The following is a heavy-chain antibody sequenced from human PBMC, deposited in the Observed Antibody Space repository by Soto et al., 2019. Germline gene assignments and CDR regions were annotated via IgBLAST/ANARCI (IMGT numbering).Heavy chain of an antibody. D-gene: IGHD5-12*01. CDR3: ARDYYRFNSGYGFSMDV. V-gene: IGHV3-30-3*01. J-gene: IGHJ6*02. CDR1: GFTFSSYA. Sequence: PGGSLRLSCAASGFTFSSYAMHWVLQAPGKGLEWVAVISYDGSNKYYADSVKGRFTISRDNSKNTLYLQMNSLRAEDTAVYYCARDYYRFNSGYGFSMDVWGPGTTVTVSS. CDR2: ISYDGSNK.